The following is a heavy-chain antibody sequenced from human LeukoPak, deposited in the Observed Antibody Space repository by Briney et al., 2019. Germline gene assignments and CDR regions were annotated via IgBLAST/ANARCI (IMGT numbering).Heavy chain of an antibody. CDR3: ARGRRSSWYLLHY. Sequence: ASVKVSCKASGGTFSSYAISWVRQAPGQGLEWMGGMNPNSGNTGYAQKFQGRVTITRNTSISTAYMELSSLRSEDTAVYYCARGRRSSWYLLHYWGQGTLVTVSS. CDR2: MNPNSGNT. J-gene: IGHJ4*02. D-gene: IGHD6-13*01. CDR1: GGTFSSYA. V-gene: IGHV1-8*03.